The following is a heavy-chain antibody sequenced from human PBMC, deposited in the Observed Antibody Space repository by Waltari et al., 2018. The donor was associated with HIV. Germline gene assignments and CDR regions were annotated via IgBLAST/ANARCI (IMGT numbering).Heavy chain of an antibody. J-gene: IGHJ4*02. Sequence: QVQLQESGPGLVKPSQTLSLTCTVSGGSISSGDYYWSWIRQPPGQGLEWIGYIYYSGSTYHTPSLKGRVTISVDRSKNQFSLKLSSVTAADTAVYYCARGGGYCSSTSCPFDYWGQGTLVTVSS. CDR3: ARGGGYCSSTSCPFDY. D-gene: IGHD2-2*01. CDR1: GGSISSGDYY. CDR2: IYYSGST. V-gene: IGHV4-30-4*08.